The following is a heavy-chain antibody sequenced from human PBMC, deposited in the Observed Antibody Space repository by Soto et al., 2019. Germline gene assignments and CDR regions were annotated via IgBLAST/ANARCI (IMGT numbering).Heavy chain of an antibody. V-gene: IGHV4-31*03. J-gene: IGHJ5*02. CDR2: VYRGDNT. CDR1: YYPIHSGGHS. D-gene: IGHD2-15*01. Sequence: TLSLTCTLSYYPIHSGGHSWRWIRQPPGKGLEWIGYVYRGDNTNYNPSLKSRVTISVDASKNQFSLRLNSVAAADTAVYYCARGVPATPLSGSSWFDPWGKGTLVTVSS. CDR3: ARGVPATPLSGSSWFDP.